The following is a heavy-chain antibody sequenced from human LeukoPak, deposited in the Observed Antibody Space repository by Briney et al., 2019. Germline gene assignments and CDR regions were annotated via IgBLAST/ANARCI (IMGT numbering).Heavy chain of an antibody. V-gene: IGHV4-59*01. CDR3: ARDNWNYGSSMGV. Sequence: SETLSLTCSVSGGSISSYYWSWIRQPPGKGLEGSGYIYYSGSTNYNPSLKSRVTISVDTSKNQFSLKLSSVTAADTAVYYCARDNWNYGSSMGVWGQGTTVTVSS. J-gene: IGHJ6*02. CDR2: IYYSGST. CDR1: GGSISSYY. D-gene: IGHD1-7*01.